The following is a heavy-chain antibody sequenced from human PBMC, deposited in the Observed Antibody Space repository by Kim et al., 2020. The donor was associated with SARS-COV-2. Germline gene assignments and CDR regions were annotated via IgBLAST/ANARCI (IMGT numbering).Heavy chain of an antibody. Sequence: GGSLRLSCAASGFSFSDHYMDWLRQAPGKGLEWVGRVRLRSNRSTTEYATPVKGRFFISRDDSKRSLYLQMNSLRGDDTAVYYCARVRMGGSFDFYSWGQGTLVTVSS. CDR3: ARVRMGGSFDFYS. V-gene: IGHV3-72*01. CDR1: GFSFSDHY. D-gene: IGHD3-10*01. CDR2: VRLRSNRSTT. J-gene: IGHJ4*02.